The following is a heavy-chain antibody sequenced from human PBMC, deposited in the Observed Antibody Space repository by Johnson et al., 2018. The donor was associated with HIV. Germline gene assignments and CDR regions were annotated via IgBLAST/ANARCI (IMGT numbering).Heavy chain of an antibody. V-gene: IGHV3-9*01. J-gene: IGHJ3*02. Sequence: VLLVESGGGLVQPGGTLRLSCAASGFIVSNNYMNWVRQTPGKGLEWVAGLTWNSGRKGYADSVKGRFTISRDNAKNSLYLQMNSLKPEDTALYYCTKGIVVGTPHDAFDIWGQGTMVTVSS. D-gene: IGHD2-21*01. CDR3: TKGIVVGTPHDAFDI. CDR1: GFIVSNNY. CDR2: LTWNSGRK.